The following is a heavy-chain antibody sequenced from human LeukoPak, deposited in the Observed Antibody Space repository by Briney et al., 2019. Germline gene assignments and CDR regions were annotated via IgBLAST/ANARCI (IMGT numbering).Heavy chain of an antibody. CDR1: GFTVSSNY. V-gene: IGHV3-66*02. CDR3: ASTHDYGDYVPV. Sequence: GGSLRLSCAASGFTVSSNYMSWVRQAPGKGLEWVSVIYSGGSTYYADSVKGRFTIPRDNSKNTLYLQMNSLRAEDTAVYYCASTHDYGDYVPVWGKGTTVTVSS. J-gene: IGHJ6*04. D-gene: IGHD4-17*01. CDR2: IYSGGST.